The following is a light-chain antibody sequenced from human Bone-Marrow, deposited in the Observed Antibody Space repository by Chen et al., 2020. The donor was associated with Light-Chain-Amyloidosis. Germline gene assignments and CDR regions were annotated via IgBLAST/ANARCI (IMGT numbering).Light chain of an antibody. CDR3: SSCTITNTLV. Sequence: QSALTQPASVSGSPGQSITISCTGTSSDVGGDNHVSWYQQHPAKAPKLMIYEVTNRPSWVPDRFSGSKSHNPASLTISELQTEDEADYFCSSCTITNTLVFGSGTRVTVL. V-gene: IGLV2-14*01. CDR2: EVT. J-gene: IGLJ1*01. CDR1: SSDVGGDNH.